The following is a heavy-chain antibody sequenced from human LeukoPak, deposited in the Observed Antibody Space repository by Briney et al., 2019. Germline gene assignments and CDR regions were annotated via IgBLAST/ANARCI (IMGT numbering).Heavy chain of an antibody. J-gene: IGHJ4*02. Sequence: SETLSLTCTVSGGSISSYYWSWIRQPPGKGLEWIGYIYYSGSTNYNPSLKSRVTISVDTSKNQFSLKLSSVTAADTAVYYCAREYVVGGYFDYWGQGTLVTVSS. V-gene: IGHV4-59*01. CDR3: AREYVVGGYFDY. CDR2: IYYSGST. D-gene: IGHD2-21*01. CDR1: GGSISSYY.